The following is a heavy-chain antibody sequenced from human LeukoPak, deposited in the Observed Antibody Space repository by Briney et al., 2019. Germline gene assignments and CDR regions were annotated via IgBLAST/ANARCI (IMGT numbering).Heavy chain of an antibody. Sequence: SETLSLTCTVSGYSISSGYYWGWIRQPPEKGLEWIGSIYHSGSTYYNPSLKSRVTISVDTSKNQFSLKLSSVTAADTAVYYCAGSITMIVVVIYAFDIWGQGTMVTVSS. CDR1: GYSISSGYY. D-gene: IGHD3-22*01. J-gene: IGHJ3*02. CDR2: IYHSGST. V-gene: IGHV4-38-2*02. CDR3: AGSITMIVVVIYAFDI.